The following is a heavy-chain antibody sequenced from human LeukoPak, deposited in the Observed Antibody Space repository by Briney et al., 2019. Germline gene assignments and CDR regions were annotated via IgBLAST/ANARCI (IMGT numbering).Heavy chain of an antibody. CDR2: IYGGGST. CDR1: GLTVSSNY. CDR3: AREDPGHWSRRAFDI. J-gene: IGHJ3*02. Sequence: GGSLRLSCAASGLTVSSNYMSWVRQAPGKGLEWVSVIYGGGSTYYADSVKGRFTISRDNSKNTLYLQMNSPSAEDTAVYYCAREDPGHWSRRAFDIWGQGTVVTVTS. D-gene: IGHD2-8*02. V-gene: IGHV3-53*01.